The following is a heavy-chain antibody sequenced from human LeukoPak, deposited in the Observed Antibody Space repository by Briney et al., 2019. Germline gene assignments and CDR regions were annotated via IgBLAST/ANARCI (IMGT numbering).Heavy chain of an antibody. Sequence: PSETLSLTCAVSGYSISSGDYWGWIRQPPGKGLDWIGSIYHSGSTYYNPSLKSRVAVSVGTSKNQFSLKLNSVTAADTAVYYCARRNTYYGPFDYWGQGALVTVSS. D-gene: IGHD1-26*01. V-gene: IGHV4-38-2*01. CDR3: ARRNTYYGPFDY. CDR2: IYHSGST. J-gene: IGHJ4*02. CDR1: GYSISSGDY.